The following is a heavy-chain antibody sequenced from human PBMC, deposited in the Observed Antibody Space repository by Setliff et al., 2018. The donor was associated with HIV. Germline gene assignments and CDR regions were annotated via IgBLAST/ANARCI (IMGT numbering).Heavy chain of an antibody. Sequence: PSETLSLTCTVSGGSISSYYWSWIRQAPGKGLEWIGEINHSGSTSYNPSLKSRVTISVDTSKNQFSLKLTSVTAADTAAYYCARSWGSGSYPYWGQGTLVTVSS. CDR3: ARSWGSGSYPY. V-gene: IGHV4-34*01. J-gene: IGHJ4*02. CDR1: GGSISSYY. CDR2: INHSGST. D-gene: IGHD3-10*01.